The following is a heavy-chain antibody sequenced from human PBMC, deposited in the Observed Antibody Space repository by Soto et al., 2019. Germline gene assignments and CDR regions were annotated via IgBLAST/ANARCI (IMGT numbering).Heavy chain of an antibody. V-gene: IGHV1-46*01. D-gene: IGHD3-3*01. Sequence: GASVKVSCKASGYTFTSYYMHWVRQAPGQGLEWMRIINPSGGSTSYAQKFQGRVTMTRDTSTSTVYMELSSLRSEDTAVYYCASDYDFWSGYWEDYYYYYGMDVWGQGTTVTVSS. J-gene: IGHJ6*02. CDR2: INPSGGST. CDR3: ASDYDFWSGYWEDYYYYYGMDV. CDR1: GYTFTSYY.